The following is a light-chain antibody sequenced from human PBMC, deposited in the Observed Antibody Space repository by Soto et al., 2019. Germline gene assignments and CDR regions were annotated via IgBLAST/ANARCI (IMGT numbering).Light chain of an antibody. V-gene: IGLV1-44*01. CDR1: SSNIGGHT. Sequence: QSVLTQTPSASGTPGQSVTFSCSGSSSNIGGHTVNWYLQLPGTAPKLLIYSDDQRPSGVPDRFSGSKSGTSASLAISGLQSEDEADYYCAAWDDSLNGDVFGTGTKLTVL. CDR3: AAWDDSLNGDV. J-gene: IGLJ1*01. CDR2: SDD.